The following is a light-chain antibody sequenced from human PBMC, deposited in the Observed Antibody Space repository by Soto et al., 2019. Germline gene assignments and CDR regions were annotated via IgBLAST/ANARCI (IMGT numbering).Light chain of an antibody. CDR2: EVS. V-gene: IGLV2-14*01. CDR1: ISDIGLYNY. J-gene: IGLJ1*01. Sequence: QSVLTQPAAVSGSPGQSITISCTGTISDIGLYNYVSWYQQHPGKAPKLVIYEVSNRPSGVSDRFSGSKSDNTASLTISGLQAEDEANYYCSSFTTTSTRVFGAGTKVTVL. CDR3: SSFTTTSTRV.